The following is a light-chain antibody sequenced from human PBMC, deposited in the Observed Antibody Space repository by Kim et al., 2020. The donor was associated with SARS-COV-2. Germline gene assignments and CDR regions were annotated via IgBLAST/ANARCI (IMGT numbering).Light chain of an antibody. CDR2: DAS. CDR3: QQYYSWPLS. V-gene: IGKV3-15*01. J-gene: IGKJ4*01. Sequence: ERVVTQFPATLSVSPGERVTLSCTTSESVRYNLAWFQQQPGQAPRLLIQDASTRATGVPARFSGSGSGAKFTLSISSIQPEDFGVYYCQQYYSWPLSFGGGTRVEI. CDR1: ESVRYN.